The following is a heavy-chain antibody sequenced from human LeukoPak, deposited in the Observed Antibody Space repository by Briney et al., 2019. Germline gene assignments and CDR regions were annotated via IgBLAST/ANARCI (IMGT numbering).Heavy chain of an antibody. J-gene: IGHJ4*02. V-gene: IGHV3-23*01. CDR2: LSGNGIDT. D-gene: IGHD3-3*01. CDR1: GFTFSSYA. CDR3: AKGPGADDFWRGYFLS. Sequence: PGGSLRLSCAASGFTFSSYAMSWVRQAPGKGLEWVSGLSGNGIDTYYADSERGRFTISRDNSKNTLYLQMNSLRAEDTTVYYCAKGPGADDFWRGYFLSWGQGTLVTVSS.